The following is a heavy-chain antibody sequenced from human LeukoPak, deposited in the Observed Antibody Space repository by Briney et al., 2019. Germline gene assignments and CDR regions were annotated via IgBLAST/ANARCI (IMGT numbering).Heavy chain of an antibody. V-gene: IGHV4-4*02. Sequence: SGTLSLTCAVSGGSISSSNWWSWVRQPPGKGLEWIGEIYHSGSTNYNPSLKSRVTISVDKSKNQFSLKLSSVTAADTAVYYCARGEGYGSGSYSFHYWGQGTVVTVSS. D-gene: IGHD3-10*01. J-gene: IGHJ4*02. CDR1: GGSISSSNW. CDR2: IYHSGST. CDR3: ARGEGYGSGSYSFHY.